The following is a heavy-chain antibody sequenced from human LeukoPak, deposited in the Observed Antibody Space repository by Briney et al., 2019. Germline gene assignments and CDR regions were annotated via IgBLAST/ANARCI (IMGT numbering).Heavy chain of an antibody. D-gene: IGHD2-2*01. CDR3: VKDRSNAVVDSFDIAFDI. Sequence: LPGGSLRLSCAASGFTFSSYGMHWVRQAPGKGLEWVAVISYDGSNKYYADSVKGRFTISRDNSKNTLYLQMNSLRAEDTAVYYCVKDRSNAVVDSFDIAFDIWGQGTMVTVSS. V-gene: IGHV3-30*18. CDR2: ISYDGSNK. CDR1: GFTFSSYG. J-gene: IGHJ3*02.